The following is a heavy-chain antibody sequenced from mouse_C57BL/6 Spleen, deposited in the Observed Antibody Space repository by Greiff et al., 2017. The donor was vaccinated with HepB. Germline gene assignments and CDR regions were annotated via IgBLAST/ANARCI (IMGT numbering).Heavy chain of an antibody. V-gene: IGHV5-9-1*02. CDR2: ISSGGDYI. Sequence: EVQRVESGEGLVKPGGSLKLSCAASGFTFSSYAMSWVRQTPEKRLEWVAYISSGGDYIYYADTVKGRFTISRDNARNTLYLQMSSLKSEDTAMYYCTRESYYYGGYFDYWGQGTTLTVSS. J-gene: IGHJ2*01. D-gene: IGHD1-1*01. CDR3: TRESYYYGGYFDY. CDR1: GFTFSSYA.